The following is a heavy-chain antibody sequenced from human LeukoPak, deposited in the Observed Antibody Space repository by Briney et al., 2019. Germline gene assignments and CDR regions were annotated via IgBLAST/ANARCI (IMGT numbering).Heavy chain of an antibody. J-gene: IGHJ4*02. CDR1: GYIFTSYG. CDR2: ISDYNGNT. CDR3: ARHYCSSTSCSDFDY. Sequence: ASVKVSCKASGYIFTSYGISWVRQAPGQGLEWMGWISDYNGNTNYAQNLQDRVTMTTDTSTTTAYMELRSLRSDDTAVYYCARHYCSSTSCSDFDYWGQGTLVTVSS. D-gene: IGHD2-2*01. V-gene: IGHV1-18*01.